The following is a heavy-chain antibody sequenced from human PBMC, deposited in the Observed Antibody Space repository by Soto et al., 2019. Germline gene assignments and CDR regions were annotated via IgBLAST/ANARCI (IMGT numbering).Heavy chain of an antibody. J-gene: IGHJ6*02. V-gene: IGHV3-23*01. CDR2: ISGSGGST. CDR3: AKRGEDYYGSGSYRYYYYGMDV. Sequence: GGSLRLSCAASGFTFSSYAMSWFRQAPGKGLEWVSAISGSGGSTYYADSVKGRFTISRDNSKNTLYLQMNSLRAEDTAVYYCAKRGEDYYGSGSYRYYYYGMDVWGQGTTVTVSS. D-gene: IGHD3-10*01. CDR1: GFTFSSYA.